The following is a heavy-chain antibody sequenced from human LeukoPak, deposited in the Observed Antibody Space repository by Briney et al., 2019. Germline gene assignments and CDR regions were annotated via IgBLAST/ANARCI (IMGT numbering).Heavy chain of an antibody. CDR3: AKSPEGYGPSGYFDY. Sequence: GGSLRLSCAASGFTFSSYAMSWVRQAPGKGLEWVSAISGSGGSTYYADSVRGRFTISRDNSKNTLYLQMNSLRAEDTAVYYCAKSPEGYGPSGYFDYWGQGTLVTVSS. J-gene: IGHJ4*02. V-gene: IGHV3-23*01. CDR2: ISGSGGST. CDR1: GFTFSSYA. D-gene: IGHD5-18*01.